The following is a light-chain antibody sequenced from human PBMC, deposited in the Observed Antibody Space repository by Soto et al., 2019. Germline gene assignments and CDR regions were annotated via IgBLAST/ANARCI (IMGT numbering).Light chain of an antibody. CDR3: KSYAGSNTYV. CDR2: EVV. Sequence: QSALTQPPSASGSPGQSVTISCTGTKNDIGVYDFVSWYQHHPGKAPRLIIYEVVQRPSGVPDRFSGSKPGNTASLTVSGLQAADEADYFCKSYAGSNTYVFGRGTKLTVL. CDR1: KNDIGVYDF. V-gene: IGLV2-8*01. J-gene: IGLJ1*01.